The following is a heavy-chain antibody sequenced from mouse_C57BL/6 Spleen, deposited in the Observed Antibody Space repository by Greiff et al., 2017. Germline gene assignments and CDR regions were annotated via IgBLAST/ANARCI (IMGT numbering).Heavy chain of an antibody. J-gene: IGHJ1*03. CDR1: GYTFTSYW. V-gene: IGHV1-72*01. CDR2: IDPNSGGT. D-gene: IGHD1-1*01. CDR3: ARITTVVATDWYFDV. Sequence: VKLQQPGAELVKPGASVKLSCKASGYTFTSYWMHWVKQRPGRGLEWIGRIDPNSGGTKYNEKFKSKATLTVDKPSSTAYMQLSSLTSEDSAVYYCARITTVVATDWYFDVWGTGTTVTVSS.